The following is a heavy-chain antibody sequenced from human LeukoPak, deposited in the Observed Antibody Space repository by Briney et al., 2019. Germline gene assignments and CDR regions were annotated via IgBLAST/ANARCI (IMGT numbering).Heavy chain of an antibody. Sequence: PSETLSLTCAVYGGSFSGYNWSWIRQPPGKGLEWIGEINHSGSTNYNPSLKSRVTISVDTSKNQFSLKLSSVTAADTAVYYCARGGAAALGTARNWFDPWGQGTLVTVSS. CDR2: INHSGST. D-gene: IGHD6-13*01. J-gene: IGHJ5*02. V-gene: IGHV4-34*01. CDR3: ARGGAAALGTARNWFDP. CDR1: GGSFSGYN.